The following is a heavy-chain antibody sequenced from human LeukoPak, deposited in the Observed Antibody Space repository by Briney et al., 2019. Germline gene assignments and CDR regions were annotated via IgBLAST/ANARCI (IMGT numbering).Heavy chain of an antibody. CDR3: ARGFELLYYYYYYYMDV. CDR1: GLTFSSYS. V-gene: IGHV3-21*01. Sequence: GGSLRLSCAASGLTFSSYSMNWVRQAPGKGLEWVSSISSSSSYIYYADSVKGRFTISRDNAKNSLYLQMNSLRAEDTAVYYCARGFELLYYYYYYYMDVWGKGTTVTVSS. D-gene: IGHD3-10*01. J-gene: IGHJ6*03. CDR2: ISSSSSYI.